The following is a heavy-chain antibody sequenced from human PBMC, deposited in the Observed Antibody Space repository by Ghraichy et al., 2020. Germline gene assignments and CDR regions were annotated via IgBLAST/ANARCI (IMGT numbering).Heavy chain of an antibody. CDR2: IKGDGSLK. J-gene: IGHJ5*02. CDR1: GFTFSDEW. CDR3: ARASST. V-gene: IGHV3-7*04. Sequence: GESLNISCAASGFTFSDEWMHWVRQAPGKVPEWVANIKGDGSLKYYVDSVEGRFTISRDNAKNSLYLQMNSLRAEDTAVYYCARASSTWGQGTLVTVSS. D-gene: IGHD2-2*01.